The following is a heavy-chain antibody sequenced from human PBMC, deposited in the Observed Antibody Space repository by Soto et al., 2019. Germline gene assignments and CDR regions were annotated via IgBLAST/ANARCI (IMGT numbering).Heavy chain of an antibody. CDR2: VHHSWGS. J-gene: IGHJ6*02. D-gene: IGHD3-10*01. Sequence: QVQLQESGPGLVKPSETLSLSCTVSGGSISSYYWSWFRQSPGKRMEWIGYVHHSWGSSYNPSLQSRVAISLATSESQFSLVVTSVTATDTAVYYCARQGFGPLHGLVDVWGQGTTVTVSS. CDR3: ARQGFGPLHGLVDV. CDR1: GGSISSYY. V-gene: IGHV4-59*08.